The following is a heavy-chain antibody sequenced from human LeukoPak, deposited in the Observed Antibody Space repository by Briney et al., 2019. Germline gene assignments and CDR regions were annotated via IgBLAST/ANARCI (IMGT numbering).Heavy chain of an antibody. CDR3: ARGHIVGATIDY. D-gene: IGHD1-26*01. Sequence: GGSLRLSCAASGFTFSSYGMHWVRQAPGKGLEWVAVIWYDGSNKYHADSVKGRFTISRDNSKNTLYLQMNSLRAEDTAVYYCARGHIVGATIDYWGQGTLVTVSS. J-gene: IGHJ4*02. CDR2: IWYDGSNK. V-gene: IGHV3-33*01. CDR1: GFTFSSYG.